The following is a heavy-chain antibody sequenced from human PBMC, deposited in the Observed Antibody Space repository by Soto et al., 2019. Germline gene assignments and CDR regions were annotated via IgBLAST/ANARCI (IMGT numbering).Heavy chain of an antibody. Sequence: QVQLVESGGGVVQAGRSLRHSCAASGFTFSSYGMHWVRQAPGKGLEWVAVIWYDGSNKYYADSVKGRFTISRDNSKNTLYLQMNSLRAEDTAVYYCARDRPNIVVVPAAMRGFDYWGQGTLVTVSS. J-gene: IGHJ4*02. CDR3: ARDRPNIVVVPAAMRGFDY. CDR2: IWYDGSNK. CDR1: GFTFSSYG. V-gene: IGHV3-33*01. D-gene: IGHD2-2*01.